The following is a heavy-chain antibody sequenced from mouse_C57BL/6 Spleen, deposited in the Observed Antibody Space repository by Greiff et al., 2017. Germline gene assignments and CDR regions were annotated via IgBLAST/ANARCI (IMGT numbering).Heavy chain of an antibody. CDR2: IRSKSNNYAT. V-gene: IGHV10-1*01. Sequence: EVQLQESGGGLVQPKGSLKLSCAASGFSFNTYAMNWVRQAPGKGLEWVARIRSKSNNYATYYADSVKDRFTISRDDSESMLYLQMNNLKTEDTAMYYCVRHGELLRYWYFDVWGTGTTVTVSS. CDR3: VRHGELLRYWYFDV. D-gene: IGHD1-1*01. CDR1: GFSFNTYA. J-gene: IGHJ1*03.